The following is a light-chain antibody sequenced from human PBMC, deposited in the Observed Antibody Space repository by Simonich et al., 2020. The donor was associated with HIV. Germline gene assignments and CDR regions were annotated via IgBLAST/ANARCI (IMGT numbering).Light chain of an antibody. V-gene: IGKV3-15*01. J-gene: IGKJ3*01. CDR1: QSVSSS. CDR3: QHYNNWPFT. Sequence: EIVLTQSPATLSLSPGERATLSCWASQSVSSSLAWDQQKPCQTPRLLIYGVSTRATGIPARFSGSGSGTDFTLTISSLQSEDFAVYYCQHYNNWPFTFGPGTKVDIK. CDR2: GVS.